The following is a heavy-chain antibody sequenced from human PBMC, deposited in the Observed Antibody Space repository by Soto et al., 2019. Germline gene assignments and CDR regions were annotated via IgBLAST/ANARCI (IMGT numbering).Heavy chain of an antibody. D-gene: IGHD6-6*01. V-gene: IGHV1-18*01. CDR3: SRGTSIPASGDY. CDR2: VSAYNGER. Sequence: QVQLVQSGAEVKKPGASVKVSCKASGYTFTNYGINWVRQAPGQGLEWLGWVSAYNGERRYAQRVQARVIMTTDTCMTTAYMELRSLRSDDTAVYYCSRGTSIPASGDYWGQGTLVTVSS. J-gene: IGHJ4*01. CDR1: GYTFTNYG.